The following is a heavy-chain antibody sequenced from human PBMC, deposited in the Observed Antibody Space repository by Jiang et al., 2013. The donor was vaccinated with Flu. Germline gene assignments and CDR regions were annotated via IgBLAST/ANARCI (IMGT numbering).Heavy chain of an antibody. V-gene: IGHV4-39*01. CDR3: ARQLVRGETLFDY. Sequence: GSGLVKPSETLSLTCTVSGGSITSSSFYWAWVRQPPGKGLEWIGKIYYSGSTFYNPSLKSRVTISVDTSKDQFSLRLSSVTATDTAVYYCARQLVRGETLFDYWGQGTLVTVSS. CDR2: IYYSGST. CDR1: GGSITSSSFY. J-gene: IGHJ4*02. D-gene: IGHD3-10*01.